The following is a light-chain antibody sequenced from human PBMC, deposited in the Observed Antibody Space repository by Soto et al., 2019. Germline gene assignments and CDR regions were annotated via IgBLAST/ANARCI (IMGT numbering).Light chain of an antibody. J-gene: IGKJ1*01. CDR3: QHYNNWPPWT. CDR1: QRISSN. CDR2: GAS. V-gene: IGKV3-15*01. Sequence: EVVMTQSPATLSLSPGEIATLSCRASQRISSNLAWYQQRRGQAPRLLIYGASTRAPGIPARFSGSGSETEFTLTISSLQSEDFAVYYCQHYNNWPPWTFGQGTKVEIK.